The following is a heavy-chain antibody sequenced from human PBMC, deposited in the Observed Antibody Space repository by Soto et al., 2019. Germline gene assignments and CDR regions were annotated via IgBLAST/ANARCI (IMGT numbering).Heavy chain of an antibody. J-gene: IGHJ6*02. CDR1: GGSFSGYY. D-gene: IGHD2-21*02. CDR3: ARADRTLVTSYSLDV. V-gene: IGHV4-34*01. CDR2: INHSGTI. Sequence: SETLSLTCAVYGGSFSGYYWTWIRQPPGKGLEWIGEINHSGTINFNPSLKSRLTISLDTSKKHFSLKLSSVTDADTAAYYCARADRTLVTSYSLDVWGQGTTVTVAS.